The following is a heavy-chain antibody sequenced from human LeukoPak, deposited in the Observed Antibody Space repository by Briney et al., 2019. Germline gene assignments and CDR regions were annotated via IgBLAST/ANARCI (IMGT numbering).Heavy chain of an antibody. CDR2: ISSSGSTI. J-gene: IGHJ3*02. D-gene: IGHD6-13*01. Sequence: GGSLRLSCAASGFTFSDYYMSWIRQAPGKGLEWVSYISSSGSTIYYADSVKGRFTISRDNAKNSLYLQMNSLRAEDTAVYYCVGGQEGRIAAAGTYAFDIWGQGTMVTVSS. V-gene: IGHV3-11*01. CDR1: GFTFSDYY. CDR3: VGGQEGRIAAAGTYAFDI.